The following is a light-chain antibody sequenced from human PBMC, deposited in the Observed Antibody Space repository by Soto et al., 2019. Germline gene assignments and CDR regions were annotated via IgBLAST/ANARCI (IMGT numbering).Light chain of an antibody. Sequence: EVVMTQSPATLSVSPGERATLSCRASRSVASNYLAWYQQKPGQAPRLLMYGISSRATGVPDRFSGSGSGTEFTLTISRLEPEDFAVYYCQQYTDWPLTFGQGTKVDIK. CDR3: QQYTDWPLT. V-gene: IGKV3-20*01. CDR1: RSVASNY. CDR2: GIS. J-gene: IGKJ1*01.